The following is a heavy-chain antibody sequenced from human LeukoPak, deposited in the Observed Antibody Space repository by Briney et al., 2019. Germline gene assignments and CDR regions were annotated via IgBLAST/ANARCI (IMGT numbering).Heavy chain of an antibody. CDR1: GGSFSGYY. Sequence: PSETLSLTCAVYGGSFSGYYWSWIRQPPGKGLEWIGEINHSGSTNYNPSLKSRVTISLDTSKNQFSLKLSSVTAADTAVYYCAREGGFYRPLDYSGQGTLVTVSS. J-gene: IGHJ4*02. CDR3: AREGGFYRPLDY. V-gene: IGHV4-34*01. D-gene: IGHD3-3*01. CDR2: INHSGST.